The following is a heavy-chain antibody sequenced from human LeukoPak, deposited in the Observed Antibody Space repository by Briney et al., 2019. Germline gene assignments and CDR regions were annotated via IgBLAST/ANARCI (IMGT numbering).Heavy chain of an antibody. CDR3: ARDQYGSGSYPILFDY. V-gene: IGHV3-30*04. CDR1: GFTVSSYA. Sequence: GGSLRLSCAASGFTVSSYAMHWVRQAPGKGLEWVAVISYDGSNKYYADSVKGRFTISRDNSKNTLYLQMNSLRAEDTAVYYCARDQYGSGSYPILFDYWGQGTLVTVSS. J-gene: IGHJ4*02. CDR2: ISYDGSNK. D-gene: IGHD3-10*01.